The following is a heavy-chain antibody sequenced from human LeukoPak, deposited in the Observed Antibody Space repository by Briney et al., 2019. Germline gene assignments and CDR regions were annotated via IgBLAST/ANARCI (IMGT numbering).Heavy chain of an antibody. CDR3: ARAVLPSGSSGDYYYYYMDV. CDR2: IIPIFGTA. J-gene: IGHJ6*03. V-gene: IGHV1-69*13. D-gene: IGHD1-26*01. CDR1: GGTFSSYA. Sequence: SVKVSCKASGGTFSSYAISWVRQAPGQGLEWMGGIIPIFGTANYAQKFQGRVTITADESTSTAYMELSSLRSEDTAVYYCARAVLPSGSSGDYYYYYMDVWGKGTTVTVSS.